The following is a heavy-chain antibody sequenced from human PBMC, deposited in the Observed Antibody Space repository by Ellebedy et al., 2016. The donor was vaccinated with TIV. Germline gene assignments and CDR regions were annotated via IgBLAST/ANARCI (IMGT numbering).Heavy chain of an antibody. Sequence: GESLKISCAASGFTFSSYGMHWVRQAPGKGLEWVAVISYDGSNKYYADSVKGRFTISRDNAKNSLYVQMNSLRAEDTAVYYCARSGAGAIWVYDAFDIWGQGTMVTVSS. V-gene: IGHV3-30*03. CDR1: GFTFSSYG. CDR3: ARSGAGAIWVYDAFDI. CDR2: ISYDGSNK. J-gene: IGHJ3*02. D-gene: IGHD1-26*01.